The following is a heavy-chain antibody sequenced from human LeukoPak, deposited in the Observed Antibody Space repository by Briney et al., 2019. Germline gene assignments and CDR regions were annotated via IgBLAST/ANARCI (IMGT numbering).Heavy chain of an antibody. CDR2: ISAYNGNT. CDR1: GYTFTSYG. CDR3: ARTVSGIAAAGTMWDAY. V-gene: IGHV1-18*01. J-gene: IGHJ4*02. D-gene: IGHD6-13*01. Sequence: ASVKVSCKASGYTFTSYGIRWVRQAPGQGLEWMGWISAYNGNTNYAQKLQGRVTMTTDTSTSTAYMELRSLRSDDTAVYYCARTVSGIAAAGTMWDAYWGQGTLVTVSS.